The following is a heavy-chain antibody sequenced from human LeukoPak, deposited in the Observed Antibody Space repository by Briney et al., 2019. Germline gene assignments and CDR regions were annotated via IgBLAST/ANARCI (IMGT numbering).Heavy chain of an antibody. CDR1: GYTFTGYY. Sequence: ASVKVSCKASGYTFTGYYMHWVRQAPGQGLECMGWINPNSGGTNYAQKFQGRVTMTRDMSTSTVYMELSSLRSEDTAVYYCARDQAVAATYWFDPWGQGTLVTVSS. V-gene: IGHV1-2*02. CDR2: INPNSGGT. D-gene: IGHD2-15*01. J-gene: IGHJ5*02. CDR3: ARDQAVAATYWFDP.